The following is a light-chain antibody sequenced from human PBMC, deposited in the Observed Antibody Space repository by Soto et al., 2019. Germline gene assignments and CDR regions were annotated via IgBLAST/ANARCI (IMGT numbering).Light chain of an antibody. CDR3: QDYVTWPLT. Sequence: VMTQSTASLSVSPGELTTLSCRASQGIGDTLAWYQQKPGQTPRLLIYDTSIRAAGVPARFSVSRSGAEFTLTIFCLQAEDFEVYYRQDYVTWPLTVPGGTKVDI. V-gene: IGKV3-15*01. CDR2: DTS. CDR1: QGIGDT. J-gene: IGKJ4*01.